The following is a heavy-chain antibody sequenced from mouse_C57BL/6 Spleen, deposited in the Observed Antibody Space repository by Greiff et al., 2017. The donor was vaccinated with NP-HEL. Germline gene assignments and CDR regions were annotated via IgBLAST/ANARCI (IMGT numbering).Heavy chain of an antibody. Sequence: QVQLQQSGPELVKPGASVKISCKASGYAFSSSWMNWVKQRPGKGLEWIGRIYPGDGDTNYNGKFKGKATLTADKSSSTAYMQLSSLTSEDSAVCFCARGSRGAMDYWGQGTSVTVSS. CDR2: IYPGDGDT. D-gene: IGHD1-1*01. CDR1: GYAFSSSW. CDR3: ARGSRGAMDY. J-gene: IGHJ4*01. V-gene: IGHV1-82*01.